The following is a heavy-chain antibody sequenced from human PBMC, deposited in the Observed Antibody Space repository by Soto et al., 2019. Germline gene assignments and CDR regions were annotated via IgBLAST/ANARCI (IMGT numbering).Heavy chain of an antibody. J-gene: IGHJ4*02. CDR3: ARGAVSSYGRAKDY. CDR2: MNSDGSST. V-gene: IGHV3-74*01. D-gene: IGHD2-2*01. Sequence: EVQLVESGGGLVQPGGSLRLSCAASGFTFSNYWMHWVRQAPGKGLVWVSRMNSDGSSTNYADSVKGRFTISRDNAKNTLYLQMNSLRAEDTAVYYCARGAVSSYGRAKDYWGQGTLVTVSS. CDR1: GFTFSNYW.